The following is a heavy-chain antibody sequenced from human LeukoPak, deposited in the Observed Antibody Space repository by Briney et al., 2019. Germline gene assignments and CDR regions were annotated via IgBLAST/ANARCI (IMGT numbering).Heavy chain of an antibody. CDR1: GFTVSSNY. D-gene: IGHD2-8*01. CDR3: AKDRCSNGIGCYYYYMEV. V-gene: IGHV3-30*02. Sequence: GGSLRLSCAASGFTVSSNYMSWVRQAPGKGLEWVAYIQYDRTNEQYAHSVKGRFRISRDNSNNILYLQMNSLRTEDTAVYYCAKDRCSNGIGCYYYYMEVWGKGTTVTISS. J-gene: IGHJ6*03. CDR2: IQYDRTNE.